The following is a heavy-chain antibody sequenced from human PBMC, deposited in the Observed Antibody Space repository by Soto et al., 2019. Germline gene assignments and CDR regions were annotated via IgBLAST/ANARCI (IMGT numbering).Heavy chain of an antibody. D-gene: IGHD6-13*01. CDR2: IYYSGST. V-gene: IGHV4-59*01. J-gene: IGHJ5*02. CDR1: GGSISGYY. CDR3: ARDYSSTNWFDP. Sequence: PSETLSLTCTVSGGSISGYYWSWIRQPPGKGLEWIGYIYYSGSTNYNPSLKSRVTISVDTSKNQFSLKLSSVTAADTAVYYCARDYSSTNWFDPWGQGTLVTVSS.